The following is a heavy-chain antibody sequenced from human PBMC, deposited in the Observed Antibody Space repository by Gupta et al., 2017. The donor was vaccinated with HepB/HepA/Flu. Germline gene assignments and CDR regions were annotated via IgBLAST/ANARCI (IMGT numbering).Heavy chain of an antibody. J-gene: IGHJ5*02. Sequence: AQLVASGGGAVQPGRSLRLSCAASDFTFISYVLHWVRQAPGKGLEWVAVISNDGKNEYYADSVKGRFTISRDNSENTVYLQMTSLRSEDTAVYYCARALVGDCSGGSCYSSWFDPWGQGTLVTVSS. D-gene: IGHD2-15*01. CDR1: DFTFISYV. CDR3: ARALVGDCSGGSCYSSWFDP. V-gene: IGHV3-30*03. CDR2: ISNDGKNE.